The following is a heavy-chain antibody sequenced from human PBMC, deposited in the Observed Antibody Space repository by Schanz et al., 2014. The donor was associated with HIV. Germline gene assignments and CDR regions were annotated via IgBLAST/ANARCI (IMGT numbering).Heavy chain of an antibody. CDR2: ISSSSTYI. CDR1: GFTFSDYP. J-gene: IGHJ4*02. D-gene: IGHD5-18*01. Sequence: EVQLVESGGGLVKPGRSLRLSCTASGFTFSDYPMSWLRQAPGKGLEWVSSISSSSTYIYYADSVKGRFTISRDNAKNSLYLHMNSLRAEDTAVYFRAVLWIQPPFDYWGQGTLVTVSS. CDR3: AVLWIQPPFDY. V-gene: IGHV3-21*01.